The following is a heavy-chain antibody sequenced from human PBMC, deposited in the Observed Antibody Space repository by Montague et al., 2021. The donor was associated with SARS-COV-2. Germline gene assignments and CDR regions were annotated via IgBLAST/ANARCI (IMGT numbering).Heavy chain of an antibody. D-gene: IGHD3-10*01. V-gene: IGHV2-70*01. Sequence: PALVKPTQTLTLTCTFSGFSLSNTRMSVGWIRQPPGKALEWLALINWDDDEYYNPSLRTRLTISKDTSKSQVVLVMTNMDPMDTGTYYCARIQRWGEYYFDFWGQGALVVVSS. CDR1: GFSLSNTRMS. CDR3: ARIQRWGEYYFDF. J-gene: IGHJ4*02. CDR2: INWDDDE.